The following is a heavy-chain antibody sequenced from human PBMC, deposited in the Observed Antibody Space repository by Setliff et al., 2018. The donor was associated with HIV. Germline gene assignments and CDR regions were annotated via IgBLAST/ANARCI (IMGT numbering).Heavy chain of an antibody. CDR1: GFTFSSYS. CDR2: ISSSSSYT. D-gene: IGHD2-21*02. J-gene: IGHJ4*02. Sequence: GGSLRLSCAASGFTFSSYSMNWVRQAPGKGLEWVSYISSSSSYTHYADSVKGRFTISRDNSKNTLYLQMNSLRAEETALYYCASPGTYCGGDCYLKYWGQGARVTVSS. V-gene: IGHV3-21*01. CDR3: ASPGTYCGGDCYLKY.